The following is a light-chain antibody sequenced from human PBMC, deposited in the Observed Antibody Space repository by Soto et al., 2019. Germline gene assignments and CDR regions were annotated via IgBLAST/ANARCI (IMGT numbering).Light chain of an antibody. CDR2: NAD. Sequence: DIQMTQSPSTLSASVGDRVTITCRASQDINRWLAWYQQKPGKAPKILIYNADTLESGVPSRFSGSGYGTEFILTISSLQPDDFAPYYCQQFSLYWAFGQGTKVDIK. CDR3: QQFSLYWA. CDR1: QDINRW. J-gene: IGKJ1*01. V-gene: IGKV1-5*01.